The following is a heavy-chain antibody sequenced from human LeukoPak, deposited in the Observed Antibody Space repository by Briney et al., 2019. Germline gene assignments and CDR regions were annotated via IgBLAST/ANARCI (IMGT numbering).Heavy chain of an antibody. CDR3: ARGYDGSGYYYRNWYFDL. Sequence: SETLSLTRTVSVGSISSRSYYRSWIREPAGQGLEYIGRMCTGGSTNYNPSLKSRVTISVDTSKNQFSLKLSSVTAADTAVYYCARGYDGSGYYYRNWYFDLWGRGTLVTVSS. V-gene: IGHV4-61*02. J-gene: IGHJ2*01. D-gene: IGHD3-22*01. CDR2: MCTGGST. CDR1: VGSISSRSYY.